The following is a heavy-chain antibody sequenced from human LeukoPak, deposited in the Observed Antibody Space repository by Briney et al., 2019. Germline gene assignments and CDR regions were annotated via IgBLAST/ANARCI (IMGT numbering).Heavy chain of an antibody. CDR1: GGSISSGGYY. Sequence: SETLSLTCTVSGGSISSGGYYWSWIRQHPGKGLEWIGYIYYSGSTYYNPSLKSRVTISVDTSKNQFPLKLSSVTAADTAVYYCARVRAATASYFDYWGQGTLVTVSS. D-gene: IGHD6-25*01. CDR3: ARVRAATASYFDY. V-gene: IGHV4-31*03. J-gene: IGHJ4*02. CDR2: IYYSGST.